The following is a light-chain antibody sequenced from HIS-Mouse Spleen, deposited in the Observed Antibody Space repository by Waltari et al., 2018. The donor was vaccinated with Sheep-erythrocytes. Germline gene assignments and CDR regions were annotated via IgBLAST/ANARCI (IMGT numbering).Light chain of an antibody. Sequence: QSVLTQPPSASGTPGQRVTISCSGSSSNIGSNTVNWYQQLPGTAPKLLIYNNNQRPSGVPDRFSGSKSGNSASLAISGLQSEDEADYYCAAWDDSLNGYVFGTGTKVTVL. CDR3: AAWDDSLNGYV. J-gene: IGLJ1*01. CDR2: NNN. CDR1: SSNIGSNT. V-gene: IGLV1-44*01.